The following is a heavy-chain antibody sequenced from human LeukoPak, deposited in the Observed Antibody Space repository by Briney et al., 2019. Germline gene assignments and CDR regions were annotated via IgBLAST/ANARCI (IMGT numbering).Heavy chain of an antibody. CDR3: ARDLFPGAALRGFLSRRREDDYGGNSFDY. CDR1: GYTFTGHY. CDR2: INPNSGGT. V-gene: IGHV1-2*06. J-gene: IGHJ4*02. D-gene: IGHD4-23*01. Sequence: GASVKVSCKASGYTFTGHYMHWVRQAPGQGLEWMGRINPNSGGTNYAQKFQGRVTMTRDTSISTAYMELSRLRSDDTAVYYCARDLFPGAALRGFLSRRREDDYGGNSFDYWGQGTLVTVSS.